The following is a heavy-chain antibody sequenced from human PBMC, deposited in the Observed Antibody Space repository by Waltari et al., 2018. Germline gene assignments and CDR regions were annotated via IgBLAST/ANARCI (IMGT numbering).Heavy chain of an antibody. CDR1: GFAFSTYW. V-gene: IGHV3-7*01. CDR3: ARGRVDFAY. Sequence: EVQLVESGGNLVQPGGSLRLSCAASGFAFSTYWMSWVRQAPGKGLEWVANVKEEGSEKYYVDSVKGRFTISRDNAKNSLYLQMNSLRAEDTAVYFCARGRVDFAYWGQGTLVTVSS. J-gene: IGHJ4*02. CDR2: VKEEGSEK.